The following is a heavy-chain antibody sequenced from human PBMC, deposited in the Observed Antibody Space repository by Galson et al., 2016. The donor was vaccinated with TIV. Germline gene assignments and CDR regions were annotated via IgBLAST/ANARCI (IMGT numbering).Heavy chain of an antibody. CDR3: ARGYRVVVY. Sequence: SLRLSCAASGFTFTSYGMHWARQATGKGLEWVAVIWHDGSNKYYADSVKGRFTISRDNSKNTLYLQMDSLRAEDTAVYYCARGYRVVVYWGLGTLVTVSS. CDR1: GFTFTSYG. V-gene: IGHV3-33*01. CDR2: IWHDGSNK. D-gene: IGHD1-26*01. J-gene: IGHJ4*02.